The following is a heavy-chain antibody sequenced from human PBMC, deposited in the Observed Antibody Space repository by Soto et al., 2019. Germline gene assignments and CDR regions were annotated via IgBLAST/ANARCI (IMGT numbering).Heavy chain of an antibody. CDR1: GFTVSSSNY. CDR3: HGYGY. V-gene: IGHV3-53*01. CDR2: IYTGGTT. J-gene: IGHJ4*02. D-gene: IGHD5-12*01. Sequence: HPGGSLRLSCVVSGFTVSSSNYMSWVRQAPGKGLEWVSVIYTGGTTYYADSVKGRFTFSRDNSKNTLYLQMNSLRAEDTAVYYCHGYGYWGQGTLVTVSS.